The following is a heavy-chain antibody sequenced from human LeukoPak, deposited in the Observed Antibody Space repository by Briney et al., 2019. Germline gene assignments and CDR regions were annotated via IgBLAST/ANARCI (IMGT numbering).Heavy chain of an antibody. J-gene: IGHJ4*02. CDR1: GYTFTSFD. D-gene: IGHD3-10*01. V-gene: IGHV1-8*01. CDR3: ASHTFYLSSGSFGH. Sequence: ASVKVSCKASGYTFTSFDIIWVRQGTGQGPEWMGWMNPGSGNTGYAQRFRGRVTMTRDTSISTAYLELSSLTSEDTAVYYCASHTFYLSSGSFGHWGQGTLVTVSS. CDR2: MNPGSGNT.